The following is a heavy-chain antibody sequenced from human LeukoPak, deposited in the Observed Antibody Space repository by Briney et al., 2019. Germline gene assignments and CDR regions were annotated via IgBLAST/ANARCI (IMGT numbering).Heavy chain of an antibody. Sequence: ASVKVSCKASGGSFSSHTISWVRQAPGQGLEWMGGIIPIFGTANYAQKFQGRVTITAVESTSTAYMELSSLRSEDTAVYYCAFYSYYDFWSGYYKEGYYFDYWGQGTLVTVSS. V-gene: IGHV1-69*13. D-gene: IGHD3-3*01. CDR2: IIPIFGTA. CDR1: GGSFSSHT. J-gene: IGHJ4*02. CDR3: AFYSYYDFWSGYYKEGYYFDY.